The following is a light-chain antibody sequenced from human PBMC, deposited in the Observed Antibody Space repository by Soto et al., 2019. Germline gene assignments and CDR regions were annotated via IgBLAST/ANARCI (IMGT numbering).Light chain of an antibody. CDR1: DSIDRY. CDR2: AAS. V-gene: IGKV1-39*01. CDR3: QRTYNAPFT. Sequence: DIQMTQSPSSLSAFVGDTVTISCRATDSIDRYLNWYQQKPGQAPRVLITAASKLQSGVPSRFSGSGSGTDFTLTINNLQPEDFATYYCQRTYNAPFTFGPGTKVAIK. J-gene: IGKJ3*01.